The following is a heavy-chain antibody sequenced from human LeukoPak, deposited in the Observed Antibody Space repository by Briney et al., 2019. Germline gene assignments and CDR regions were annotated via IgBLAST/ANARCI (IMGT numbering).Heavy chain of an antibody. CDR3: AREGTTSGAFDI. J-gene: IGHJ3*02. CDR2: IKQDRSEK. CDR1: GLTFSSYW. V-gene: IGHV3-7*01. Sequence: GGSLRLSCAASGLTFSSYWMSWVRQAPGKGLEWVANIKQDRSEKFHVDSVKGRFTISRDNAKNSLYLQMNSLRAEDTAVYYCAREGTTSGAFDIWGQGTMVTVSS. D-gene: IGHD1-1*01.